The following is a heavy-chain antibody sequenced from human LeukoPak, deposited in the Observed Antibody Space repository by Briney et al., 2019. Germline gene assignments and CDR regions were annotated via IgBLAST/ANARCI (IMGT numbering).Heavy chain of an antibody. V-gene: IGHV3-30-3*01. CDR3: ARKSFVGGVPAFDI. D-gene: IGHD3-16*01. J-gene: IGHJ3*02. CDR2: ISYDGSNK. Sequence: GGSLRLSCAASGFTFSSYAMHWVRQAPGKGLEWVAVISYDGSNKYYADSVKGRFTISRDNSKNTLYLQMNSLRAEDTAVYHCARKSFVGGVPAFDIWGQGTMVTVSS. CDR1: GFTFSSYA.